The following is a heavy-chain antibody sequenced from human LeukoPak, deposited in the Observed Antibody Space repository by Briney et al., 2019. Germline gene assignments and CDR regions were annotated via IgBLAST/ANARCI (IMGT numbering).Heavy chain of an antibody. D-gene: IGHD6-19*01. V-gene: IGHV1-2*02. Sequence: GASVKVSCKPSGYTFTGYYLHWERQAPGQAHEWMGLINPNIGGTRYAEKFQGRVTMTRDTCISTAYMEQSSLRSDDTAVYYCARDRVGSGWPRPYYFERWGQGTMVTVCS. J-gene: IGHJ4*02. CDR3: ARDRVGSGWPRPYYFER. CDR2: INPNIGGT. CDR1: GYTFTGYY.